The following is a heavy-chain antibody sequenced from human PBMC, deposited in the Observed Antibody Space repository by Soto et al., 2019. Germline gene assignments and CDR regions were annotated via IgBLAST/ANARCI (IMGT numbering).Heavy chain of an antibody. V-gene: IGHV3-66*01. CDR1: GFIVSDTY. J-gene: IGHJ3*02. CDR3: AREPRYCRGGSCSITGDAFDI. Sequence: EVQLVKSGGGLVQPGGSLRLSCTASGFIVSDTYMNWVRQAPGKGLEWVSVISNRGDTHYADSVRGRFSLSRDIADNTLHLQMNNLRVEDTAVYYCAREPRYCRGGSCSITGDAFDIWGQGTMVTVSS. D-gene: IGHD2-15*01. CDR2: ISNRGDT.